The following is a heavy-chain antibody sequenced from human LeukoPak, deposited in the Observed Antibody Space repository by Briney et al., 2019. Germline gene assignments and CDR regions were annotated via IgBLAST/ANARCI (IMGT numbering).Heavy chain of an antibody. J-gene: IGHJ5*02. CDR1: GGSFSGHY. V-gene: IGHV4-34*01. CDR2: VNHSGST. CDR3: ARDGAAAANGWFDP. Sequence: PSETLSLACAVYGGSFSGHYWSWIRQSPGKGLQWIGEVNHSGSTNYNPSLKSRVTISVDTSKNQFSLKLSSVTAADTAVYYCARDGAAAANGWFDPWGQGTLVTVSS. D-gene: IGHD6-13*01.